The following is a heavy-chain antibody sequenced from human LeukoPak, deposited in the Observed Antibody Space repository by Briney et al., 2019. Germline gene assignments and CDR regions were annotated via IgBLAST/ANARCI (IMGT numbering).Heavy chain of an antibody. CDR1: GLSFSTFP. CDR3: AKEGYYYDSSGYNYYYGMDV. V-gene: IGHV3-30*18. Sequence: GGSLRLSCAASGLSFSTFPLHWIRQAPGKGLEWVAVISYDGSNKYYADSVKGRFTISRDNSKNTLYLQMNSLRAEDTAVYYCAKEGYYYDSSGYNYYYGMDVWGQGTTVTVSS. J-gene: IGHJ6*02. D-gene: IGHD3-22*01. CDR2: ISYDGSNK.